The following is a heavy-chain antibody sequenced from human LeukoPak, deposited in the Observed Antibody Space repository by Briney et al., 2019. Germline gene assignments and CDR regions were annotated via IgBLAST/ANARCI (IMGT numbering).Heavy chain of an antibody. V-gene: IGHV3-33*08. CDR1: GFTFSDYY. Sequence: GGSLRLSCAASGFTFSDYYMSWIRQAPGKGLEWVAVILNDGSQEKYADSVKGRFTISRDNSKNTLFLQMNSLRAEDTAVYYCARDDALGDNALDIWGQGTMVTVSS. J-gene: IGHJ3*02. CDR2: ILNDGSQE. CDR3: ARDDALGDNALDI. D-gene: IGHD3-16*01.